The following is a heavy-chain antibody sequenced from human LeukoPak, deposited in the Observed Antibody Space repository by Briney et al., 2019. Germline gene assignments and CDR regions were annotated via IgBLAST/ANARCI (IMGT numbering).Heavy chain of an antibody. CDR1: GYTFTGYY. D-gene: IGHD5-18*01. J-gene: IGHJ4*02. V-gene: IGHV1-18*04. CDR3: ARDKAPRYTYGLGH. Sequence: ASVTVSCMASGYTFTGYYMHWVRQAPGQGLEWMGWISPYDGSKNFAQNLQGRFTMTTDTITSTAFMELRSLRFEDTALYYCARDKAPRYTYGLGHWGQGTLVTVSS. CDR2: ISPYDGSK.